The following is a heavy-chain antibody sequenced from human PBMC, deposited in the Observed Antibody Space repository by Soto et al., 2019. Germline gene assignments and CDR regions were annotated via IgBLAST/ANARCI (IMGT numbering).Heavy chain of an antibody. V-gene: IGHV3-15*01. J-gene: IGHJ2*01. Sequence: GGSLRLSCAASGFTFSNAWMSWVRQAPGKGLEWVGRIKSKTDGGTTDYAAPVKGRFTISRDDSKNTLYLQMNSLKTEDTAVYYCTTLSHFIVVVIPDWYFDLWGRGTLVTVSS. D-gene: IGHD2-21*01. CDR1: GFTFSNAW. CDR3: TTLSHFIVVVIPDWYFDL. CDR2: IKSKTDGGTT.